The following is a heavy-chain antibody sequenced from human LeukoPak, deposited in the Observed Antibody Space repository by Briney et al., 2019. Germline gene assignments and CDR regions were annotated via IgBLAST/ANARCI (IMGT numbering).Heavy chain of an antibody. CDR3: ARVGGYDYVWGSYSTRTPKYYFDY. D-gene: IGHD3-16*01. CDR2: ISSSSSYI. V-gene: IGHV3-21*01. J-gene: IGHJ4*02. Sequence: GGSLRLSCAASGFTFSSYSMNWVRQAPGKGLEWVSSISSSSSYIYYADSVKGRFTISRDNAKNSLYLQMNSLRAEDTAVYYCARVGGYDYVWGSYSTRTPKYYFDYWGQGTLVTVSS. CDR1: GFTFSSYS.